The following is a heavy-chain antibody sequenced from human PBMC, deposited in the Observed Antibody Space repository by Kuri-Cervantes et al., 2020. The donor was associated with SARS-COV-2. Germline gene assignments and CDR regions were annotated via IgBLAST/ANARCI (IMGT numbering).Heavy chain of an antibody. CDR3: ARGINDYADYGLDY. CDR1: GGSISSGSYY. J-gene: IGHJ4*02. Sequence: SETLSLTCTVSGGSISSGSYYWSWIRQPAGKGLEWIGHIYTSGSTNYNPSLKSRVTISVDTSKNQFSLRLNSVTAADTAVYYRARGINDYADYGLDYWGQGTLVTVSS. CDR2: IYTSGST. D-gene: IGHD4-17*01. V-gene: IGHV4-61*09.